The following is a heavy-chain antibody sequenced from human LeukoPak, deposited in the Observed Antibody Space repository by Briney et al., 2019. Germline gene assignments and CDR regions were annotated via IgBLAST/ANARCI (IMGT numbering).Heavy chain of an antibody. CDR2: TYYRSKWYD. Sequence: SQTLSLTCAISGDSVSRNSASWNWIRQSPSRGLERLGRTYYRSKWYDDYAVSVRGRITISPDTSKNHFSLHFNSVTPEDTAVYYCARGGFGDYVSSFDYWGQGTLVTVSS. CDR1: GDSVSRNSAS. D-gene: IGHD4-17*01. CDR3: ARGGFGDYVSSFDY. J-gene: IGHJ4*02. V-gene: IGHV6-1*01.